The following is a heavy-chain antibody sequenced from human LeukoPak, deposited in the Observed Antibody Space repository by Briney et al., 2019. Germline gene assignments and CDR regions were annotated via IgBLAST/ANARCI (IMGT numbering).Heavy chain of an antibody. V-gene: IGHV3-30-3*01. CDR3: ARGDSQPMVRANQLGY. CDR1: GFTFSSYA. CDR2: ISYDGSNK. J-gene: IGHJ4*02. Sequence: GGSLRLSCAASGFTFSSYAMHWVRQAPGKGLEWVAVISYDGSNKYYADSVKGRFTISRDNSKNTLYLQMNSLRAEDTAVYYCARGDSQPMVRANQLGYWGQGTLVTVSS. D-gene: IGHD3-10*01.